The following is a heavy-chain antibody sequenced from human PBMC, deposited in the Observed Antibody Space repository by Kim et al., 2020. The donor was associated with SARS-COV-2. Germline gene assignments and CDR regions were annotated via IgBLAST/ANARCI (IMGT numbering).Heavy chain of an antibody. CDR3: AKVDWYSSGWTRRGFDY. Sequence: GGSLRLSCAASGFTFSSYAMSWVRQAPGKGLEWVSAISGSGGSTYYADSVKGRFTISRDNSKNTLYLQMNSLRAEDTAVYYCAKVDWYSSGWTRRGFDYWGQGTLVTVSS. CDR2: ISGSGGST. CDR1: GFTFSSYA. J-gene: IGHJ4*02. D-gene: IGHD6-19*01. V-gene: IGHV3-23*01.